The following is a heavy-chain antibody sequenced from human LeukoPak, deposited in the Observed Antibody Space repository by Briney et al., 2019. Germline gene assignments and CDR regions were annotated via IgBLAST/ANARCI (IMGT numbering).Heavy chain of an antibody. V-gene: IGHV3-21*01. D-gene: IGHD4-17*01. J-gene: IGHJ3*02. Sequence: GGSLRLSCAASGFTFSFYTMSWVRQAPGKGLEWVSSISSDGTYINYADSLKGRFTISRDNAKNSLYLQMNSLRVEDTAVYYCARAGYGDYLDAFDIWGQGTLVTVSS. CDR3: ARAGYGDYLDAFDI. CDR2: ISSDGTYI. CDR1: GFTFSFYT.